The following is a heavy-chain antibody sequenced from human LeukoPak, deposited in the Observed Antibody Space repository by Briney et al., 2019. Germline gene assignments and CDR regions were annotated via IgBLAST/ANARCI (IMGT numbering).Heavy chain of an antibody. V-gene: IGHV3-74*01. CDR2: INSDGSST. J-gene: IGHJ6*03. D-gene: IGHD6-19*01. CDR1: GFTFSSYW. Sequence: PGGSLRLSCAASGFTFSSYWMHWVRQAPGKGLVWVSRINSDGSSTSYADSVKGRFTISRDNAKNTLYVQMNSLRAEDTAVYYCARGKAGVAGIPYYYYMDVWGKGTTVTVSS. CDR3: ARGKAGVAGIPYYYYMDV.